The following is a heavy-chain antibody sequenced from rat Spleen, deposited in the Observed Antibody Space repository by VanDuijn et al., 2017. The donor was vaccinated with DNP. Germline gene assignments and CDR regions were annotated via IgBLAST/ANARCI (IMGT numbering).Heavy chain of an antibody. CDR1: GFIFGDYA. Sequence: EVQLVESGGRLVQPGKSLRISCVVSGFIFGDYAMAWVRRSPERGLEWVSMIVYDGSRTYYRDSVKGRFTISRDNAKSTLYLQMDSLRSEDTATYYCARGNLAYWGQGTLVTVSS. CDR2: IVYDGSRT. V-gene: IGHV5-17*01. CDR3: ARGNLAY. J-gene: IGHJ3*01.